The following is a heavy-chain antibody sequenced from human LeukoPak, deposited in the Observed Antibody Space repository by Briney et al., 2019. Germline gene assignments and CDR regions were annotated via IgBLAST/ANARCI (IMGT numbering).Heavy chain of an antibody. D-gene: IGHD6-19*01. Sequence: GESLKISCKGSGYRFTSYWIGWVRQMPGKGLEWMGIIYPGDSDTRYSPSFQGQVTTSADKSISTAYLQWSSLKASDTAMYYCASLLSSGWYLSAFDIWGRGTMVTVSS. CDR3: ASLLSSGWYLSAFDI. J-gene: IGHJ3*02. CDR2: IYPGDSDT. V-gene: IGHV5-51*01. CDR1: GYRFTSYW.